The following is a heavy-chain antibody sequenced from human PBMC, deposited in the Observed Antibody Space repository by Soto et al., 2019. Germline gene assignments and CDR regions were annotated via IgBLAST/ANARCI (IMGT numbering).Heavy chain of an antibody. J-gene: IGHJ6*02. CDR2: IYTSGST. Sequence: AETLSLTCTVSSGYISSYYWSWIRQPAGKGLEWIGRIYTSGSTNYNPSLKSRVTVSVDTSKNQFSLKLSSVTAADTAVYYWARVWGEEHLWFFDYYGNDFSGQGTQATVP. V-gene: IGHV4-4*07. CDR3: ARVWGEEHLWFFDYYGNDF. CDR1: SGYISSYY. D-gene: IGHD3-10*01.